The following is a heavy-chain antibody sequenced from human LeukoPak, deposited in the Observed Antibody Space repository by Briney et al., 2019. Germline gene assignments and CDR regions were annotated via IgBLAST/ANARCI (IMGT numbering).Heavy chain of an antibody. V-gene: IGHV1-24*01. CDR3: ATYFLAVAGTGTLRLGYFDY. D-gene: IGHD6-19*01. CDR2: FDPEDGET. Sequence: ASVKVSCKVSGYTLTELSMHWVRQAPGKGLEWMGGFDPEDGETIYAQKFQGRVTMTEDTSTDTAYMELCSLRSEDTAVYYCATYFLAVAGTGTLRLGYFDYWGQGTLVTVSS. J-gene: IGHJ4*02. CDR1: GYTLTELS.